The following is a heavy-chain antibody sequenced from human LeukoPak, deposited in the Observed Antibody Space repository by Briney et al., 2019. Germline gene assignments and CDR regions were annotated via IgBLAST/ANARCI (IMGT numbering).Heavy chain of an antibody. Sequence: GASVKVSCKASGYTFTGYYMHWVRQAPGQGLEWMGWINPNSGGTNYAQKFQGRVTMTRDTSISTAYMELSRLRSDDTAVYYCARNLNYYDSSGYYLKAYFDYWGQGTLVTVSS. D-gene: IGHD3-22*01. J-gene: IGHJ4*02. CDR1: GYTFTGYY. CDR3: ARNLNYYDSSGYYLKAYFDY. CDR2: INPNSGGT. V-gene: IGHV1-2*02.